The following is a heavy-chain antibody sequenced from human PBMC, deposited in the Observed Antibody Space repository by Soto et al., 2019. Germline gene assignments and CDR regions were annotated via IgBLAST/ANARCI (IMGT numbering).Heavy chain of an antibody. CDR3: AKGRYYDFWSGNMDV. CDR2: ISWNSGSI. J-gene: IGHJ6*03. Sequence: GGSLRLSCAASGFTFDDYAMHWVRQAPGKGLEWVSGISWNSGSIGYADSVKGRFTISRDNAKNSLYLQMNSLRAEDTALYYCAKGRYYDFWSGNMDVWGKGTTVTVSS. V-gene: IGHV3-9*01. CDR1: GFTFDDYA. D-gene: IGHD3-3*01.